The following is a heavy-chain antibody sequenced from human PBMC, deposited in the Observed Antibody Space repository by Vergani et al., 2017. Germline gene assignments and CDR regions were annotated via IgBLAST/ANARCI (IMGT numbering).Heavy chain of an antibody. D-gene: IGHD5-18*01. V-gene: IGHV2-70*04. J-gene: IGHJ3*02. CDR2: IDWSSAT. CDR3: TLSLYVDTENPARDDAFDI. Sequence: SFPSLVTPTQTLTLTCTFSGFSLSTSGMRVSWIRQPPGKALEWLARIDWSSATFYSTSLKTKLTISKETSKNQVVLTMTNMDPVDTATYYCTLSLYVDTENPARDDAFDIWGQGTMVTVSS. CDR1: GFSLSTSGMR.